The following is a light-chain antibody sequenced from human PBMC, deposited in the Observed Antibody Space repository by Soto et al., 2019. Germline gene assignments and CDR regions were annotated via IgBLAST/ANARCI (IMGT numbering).Light chain of an antibody. Sequence: QSALTQPPSASGSPGQSVTISCTGTSSDVGAYHYVSWYQQHPGKVPKLIIYEVSKRPSGVPDRFSGSKSGNTASLTGSGLQPEDEADYYCSSYAASNTLGVFGGGTKVTVL. V-gene: IGLV2-8*01. CDR3: SSYAASNTLGV. CDR2: EVS. CDR1: SSDVGAYHY. J-gene: IGLJ3*02.